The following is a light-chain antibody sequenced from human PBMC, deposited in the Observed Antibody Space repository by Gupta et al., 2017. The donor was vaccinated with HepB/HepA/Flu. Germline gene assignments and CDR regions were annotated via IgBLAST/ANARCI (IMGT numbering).Light chain of an antibody. CDR1: QSLVSSDGNTY. Sequence: DVDMTQSPLSLPVTLGQPASISCRSSQSLVSSDGNTYLTWLQQRPGQSPRRLIYMVSNRDSGVPDRFSGSGSGTDFTLKISRVEAEDVGVYYCVQGAHWPHTFGQGTKLEIK. CDR3: VQGAHWPHT. J-gene: IGKJ2*01. V-gene: IGKV2-30*01. CDR2: MVS.